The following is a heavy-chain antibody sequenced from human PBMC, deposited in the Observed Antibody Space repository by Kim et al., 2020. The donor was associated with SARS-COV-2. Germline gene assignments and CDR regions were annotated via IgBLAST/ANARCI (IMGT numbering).Heavy chain of an antibody. Sequence: GGSLRLSCAASGFTFSSYAMSWVRQAPGKGLEWVSAISGSGGSTYYADSVKGRFTISRDNSKNTLYLQMNSLRAEDTAVYYCAKTHLPPSLSSSRYYFDYWGQGTLVTVSS. CDR3: AKTHLPPSLSSSRYYFDY. D-gene: IGHD6-13*01. CDR1: GFTFSSYA. J-gene: IGHJ4*02. V-gene: IGHV3-23*01. CDR2: ISGSGGST.